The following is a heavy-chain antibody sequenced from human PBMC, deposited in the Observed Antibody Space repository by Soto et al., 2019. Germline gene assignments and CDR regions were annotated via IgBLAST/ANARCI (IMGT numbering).Heavy chain of an antibody. J-gene: IGHJ4*02. Sequence: GGSLRLSCVASGITFGSRAMSWVRQAPGEGLEWVSTITDTGGDTKYADSVRGQVTISADKSINTAYLHWSSLKASDTAIYYCAKHEGYCSTTTCSNFDYWGQGTLVTVSS. V-gene: IGHV3-23*01. CDR2: ITDTGGDT. CDR3: AKHEGYCSTTTCSNFDY. D-gene: IGHD2-2*01. CDR1: GITFGSRA.